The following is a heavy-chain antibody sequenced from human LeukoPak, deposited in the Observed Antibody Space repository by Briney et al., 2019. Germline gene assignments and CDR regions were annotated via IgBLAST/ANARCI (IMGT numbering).Heavy chain of an antibody. V-gene: IGHV3-30*02. CDR1: GFTFNSYG. D-gene: IGHD3-3*01. CDR3: ARWEWRGVDPSGIDY. J-gene: IGHJ4*02. CDR2: IRFDGSNK. Sequence: GGSLRLSCAASGFTFNSYGMHWVRQAPGKGLEWVAFIRFDGSNKYYADSVKGRFTISRDNSKNTLYLQMNSLRAEDTAVYYCARWEWRGVDPSGIDYWGQGTLVTVSS.